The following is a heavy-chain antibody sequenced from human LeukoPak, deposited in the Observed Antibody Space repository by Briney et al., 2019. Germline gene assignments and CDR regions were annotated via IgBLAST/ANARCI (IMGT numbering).Heavy chain of an antibody. V-gene: IGHV4-31*03. J-gene: IGHJ6*03. CDR1: GDSISSGTYY. D-gene: IGHD3-16*01. CDR3: ARDLGTAYYYYFDV. Sequence: SQTLSLTCTVSGDSISSGTYYWIWLPHFPGMGLEWFGYIYRSGRAYSNPSLKSRVAMSVDTSKNQLSLNLTSVTAADTAVYFCARDLGTAYYYYFDVWGKGTAVTV. CDR2: IYRSGRA.